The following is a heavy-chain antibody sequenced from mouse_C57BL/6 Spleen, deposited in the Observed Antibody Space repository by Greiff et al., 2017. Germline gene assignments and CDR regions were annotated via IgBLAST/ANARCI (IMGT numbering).Heavy chain of an antibody. D-gene: IGHD1-1*01. CDR2: IDPETGGT. CDR3: KRRSKFTTEKFDN. V-gene: IGHV1-15*01. CDR1: GYTFTDYE. Sequence: QVQLQQSGAELVRPGASVTLSCKASGYTFTDYEMHWVKQTPVHGLEWIGAIDPETGGTAYNQKFKGKAILTADKSSSTAYMELSSLTSEDSAVYECKRRSKFTTEKFDNGGKGTTLTVS. J-gene: IGHJ2*01.